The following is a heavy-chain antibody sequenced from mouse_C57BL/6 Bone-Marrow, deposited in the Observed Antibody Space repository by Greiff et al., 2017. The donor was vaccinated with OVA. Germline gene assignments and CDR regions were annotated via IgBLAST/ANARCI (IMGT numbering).Heavy chain of an antibody. D-gene: IGHD1-1*01. Sequence: VKLMESGAELVRPGTSVKVSCKASGYAFTNYLIEWVKQRPGQGLEWIGVINPGSGGTNYNEKFKGKATLTADKSSSTAYMQLSSLTSEDSAVYFCARRATVVHFDYWGQGTTLTVSS. V-gene: IGHV1-54*01. J-gene: IGHJ2*01. CDR3: ARRATVVHFDY. CDR1: GYAFTNYL. CDR2: INPGSGGT.